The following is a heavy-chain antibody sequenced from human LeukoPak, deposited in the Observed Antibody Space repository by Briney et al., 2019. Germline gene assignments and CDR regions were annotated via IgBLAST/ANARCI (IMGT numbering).Heavy chain of an antibody. CDR3: ARRVDSYWFFDY. Sequence: GESLKISCKGSGYSFTNYWIGWVRQMPGKGLEWMWLIYPGNSDSRYLPSFQGQVTISADKSINTPYLQWTSLKASDTAMYYCARRVDSYWFFDYWGQGTLVTVSS. V-gene: IGHV5-51*01. D-gene: IGHD1-26*01. CDR2: IYPGNSDS. CDR1: GYSFTNYW. J-gene: IGHJ4*02.